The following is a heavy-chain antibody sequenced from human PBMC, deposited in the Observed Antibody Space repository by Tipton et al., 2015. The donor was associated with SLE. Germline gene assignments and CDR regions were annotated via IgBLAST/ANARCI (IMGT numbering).Heavy chain of an antibody. CDR2: IYYSGST. V-gene: IGHV4-59*11. J-gene: IGHJ6*02. CDR3: ARDPPWVTMNYYGMDV. Sequence: TLSLTCTASGGSISSHYWSWIRQPPGKGLEWIGYIYYSGSTNYNPSLKSRVTISVDTSKNQFSLKLSSVTAADTAVYYCARDPPWVTMNYYGMDVWGQGTTVTVSS. D-gene: IGHD3-22*01. CDR1: GGSISSHY.